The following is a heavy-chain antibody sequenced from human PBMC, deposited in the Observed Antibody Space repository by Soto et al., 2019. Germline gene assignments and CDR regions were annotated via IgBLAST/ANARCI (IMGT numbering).Heavy chain of an antibody. CDR2: IYYSGST. V-gene: IGHV4-31*03. CDR3: ARGYYDFWSATPGGMDV. J-gene: IGHJ6*02. Sequence: TLSLTCTVSGGSISSGGYYWSWIRQHPGKGLEWIGYIYYSGSTYYNPSLKSRVTISVDTSKNQFSLKLSSVTAADTAVYYCARGYYDFWSATPGGMDVWGQGTTVTVSS. CDR1: GGSISSGGYY. D-gene: IGHD3-3*01.